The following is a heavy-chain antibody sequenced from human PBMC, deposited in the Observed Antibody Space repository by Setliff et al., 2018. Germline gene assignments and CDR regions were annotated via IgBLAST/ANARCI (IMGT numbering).Heavy chain of an antibody. V-gene: IGHV3-30*04. J-gene: IGHJ4*02. CDR1: GFTFSSYA. D-gene: IGHD5-12*01. CDR3: ARDFGTEWLRLDY. Sequence: GESLRLSCAASGFTFSSYAMHWVRQAPGKGLEWVAVISYDGSNKYYADSVKGRFTTSRDNSKNTLYLQMNSLRAEDTAVYYCARDFGTEWLRLDYWGQGTLVTVSS. CDR2: ISYDGSNK.